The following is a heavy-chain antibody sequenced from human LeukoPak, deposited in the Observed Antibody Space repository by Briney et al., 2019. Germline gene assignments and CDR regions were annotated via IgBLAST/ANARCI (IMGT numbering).Heavy chain of an antibody. V-gene: IGHV3-30*02. Sequence: GGSLRLSCAASGFTFSSYGMHWVRQAPGKGLEWVAFIRYDGSNKHYADSVKGRFTISRDNSKNTLYLQMNSLRAEDTAVYYCARFWSGHYNFDYWGQGTPVTVSS. CDR1: GFTFSSYG. CDR2: IRYDGSNK. J-gene: IGHJ4*02. CDR3: ARFWSGHYNFDY. D-gene: IGHD3-3*01.